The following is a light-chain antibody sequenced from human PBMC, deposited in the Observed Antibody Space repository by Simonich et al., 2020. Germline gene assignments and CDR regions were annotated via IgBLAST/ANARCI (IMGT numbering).Light chain of an antibody. CDR2: AAS. CDR3: QQRSNWWT. CDR1: QSISSY. V-gene: IGKV1-39*01. Sequence: DIQMTQSPSSLSASVGDRVTITCRASQSISSYLNWYQQKPGQAPKLLIYAASSLQSGVPSRFSGSGSGTDFTLTISSLEPEDFAVYYCQQRSNWWTFGQGTKVEIK. J-gene: IGKJ1*01.